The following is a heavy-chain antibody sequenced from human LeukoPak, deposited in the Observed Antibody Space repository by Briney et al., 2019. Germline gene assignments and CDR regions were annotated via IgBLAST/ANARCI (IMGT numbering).Heavy chain of an antibody. J-gene: IGHJ4*02. CDR1: GFTFSSYA. D-gene: IGHD6-25*01. Sequence: PGGSLRLSCAASGFTFSSYAMSWVRQAPGKGLEWASAISGSGGTTYYADSVKGRFTISRDNSKNTLYLQMNSLRAEDTAVYYCTKRPFSGYFDYWGQGTLVTVSS. CDR2: ISGSGGTT. V-gene: IGHV3-23*01. CDR3: TKRPFSGYFDY.